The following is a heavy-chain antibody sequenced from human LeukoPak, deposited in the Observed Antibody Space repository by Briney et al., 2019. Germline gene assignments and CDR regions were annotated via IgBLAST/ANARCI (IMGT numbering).Heavy chain of an antibody. CDR1: GFTFSGYS. Sequence: PGGSLRLSCAASGFTFSGYSMTWVRQAPGKGLEWISYTDGSSSYIYYGDSVKGRFTISRDNAKKSVFLKLNNLRVEDTAVYYCARWGLGPSFDYWGQGAPITVSS. V-gene: IGHV3-21*05. CDR3: ARWGLGPSFDY. D-gene: IGHD1-26*01. CDR2: TDGSSSYI. J-gene: IGHJ4*02.